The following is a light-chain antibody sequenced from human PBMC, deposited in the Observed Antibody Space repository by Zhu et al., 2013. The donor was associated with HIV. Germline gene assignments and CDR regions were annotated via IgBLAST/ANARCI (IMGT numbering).Light chain of an antibody. CDR2: DAS. CDR1: QSIINY. V-gene: IGKV1-9*01. Sequence: DIQLTQSPSFLSASVGDTVAITCRASQSIINYLAWYQRKPGKAPKLLIYDASTLESGVPSRFSGSGSGTEFTLIITSLQPEDFATYYCLQHNSYPPTFGGGTKVEIK. J-gene: IGKJ4*01. CDR3: LQHNSYPPT.